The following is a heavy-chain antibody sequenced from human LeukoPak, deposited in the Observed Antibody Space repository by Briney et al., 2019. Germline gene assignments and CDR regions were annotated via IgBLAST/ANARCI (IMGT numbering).Heavy chain of an antibody. CDR2: INPNSGGT. J-gene: IGHJ4*02. CDR3: ARDAHYGFWSGYNY. V-gene: IGHV1-2*02. D-gene: IGHD3-3*01. Sequence: GASVKVSCKASGYTFTGYYVHWVRQAPGQGLEWMGWINPNSGGTNYAQKFQGRVTMTRDTSISTAYMELSRLRSDDTAVYYCARDAHYGFWSGYNYWGQGTLVTVSS. CDR1: GYTFTGYY.